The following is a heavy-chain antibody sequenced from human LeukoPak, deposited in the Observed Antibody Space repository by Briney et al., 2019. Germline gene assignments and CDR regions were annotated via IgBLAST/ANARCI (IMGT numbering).Heavy chain of an antibody. D-gene: IGHD2-15*01. CDR1: GFTFSSYA. CDR2: ISYDGSNK. CDR3: AREWVYCSGGSCYGYFDY. J-gene: IGHJ4*02. V-gene: IGHV3-30*04. Sequence: GGSLRLSCAASGFTFSSYAMHWVRQAPGKGLEWVAVISYDGSNKYYADSVKGRFTISRDNSKNTLYLQMNSLRAEDTAVYYCAREWVYCSGGSCYGYFDYWGQGTLVTVSS.